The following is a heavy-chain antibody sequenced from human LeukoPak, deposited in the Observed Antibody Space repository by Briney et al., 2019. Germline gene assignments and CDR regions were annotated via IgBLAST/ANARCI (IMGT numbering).Heavy chain of an antibody. CDR1: GFTFSGSA. D-gene: IGHD3-16*02. CDR3: TRHVRLSGHDAFDI. Sequence: GGSLRLSCAASGFTFSGSAMHWVRQASGKGLEWVGRIRSKANHYATAYAASVKGRFTVSRDDSKNTAYLQMNSLKTEDTAVYYCTRHVRLSGHDAFDIWGQGTMVTVSS. V-gene: IGHV3-73*01. CDR2: IRSKANHYAT. J-gene: IGHJ3*02.